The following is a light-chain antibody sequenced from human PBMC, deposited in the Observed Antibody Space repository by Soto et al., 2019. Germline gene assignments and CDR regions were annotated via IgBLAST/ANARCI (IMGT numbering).Light chain of an antibody. CDR3: ATWDGSLPGEV. CDR2: DNN. V-gene: IGLV1-51*01. J-gene: IGLJ2*01. Sequence: QSVLTQPASVSGSAGQSITISCSGTMRDVGAYNLVSWYQQHPGTAPKLIIYDNNKRPSGIPDRFSGSKSGTSGTLDITGLQTGDEADYYCATWDGSLPGEVFGGGTKLTVL. CDR1: MRDVGAYNL.